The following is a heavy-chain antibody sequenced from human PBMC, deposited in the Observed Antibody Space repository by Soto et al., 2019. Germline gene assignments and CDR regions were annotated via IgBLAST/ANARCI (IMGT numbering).Heavy chain of an antibody. Sequence: ASVKVSCKASGGTFSSYTISWVRQAPGQGLEWMGWIATYNGNTEYAQKFQGRVTMTTDASTSTAYMELGSLRSDDTAIYYCARALNGYGMEVWGQGTTVTVSS. V-gene: IGHV1-18*01. CDR1: GGTFSSYT. CDR2: IATYNGNT. J-gene: IGHJ6*02. D-gene: IGHD1-1*01. CDR3: ARALNGYGMEV.